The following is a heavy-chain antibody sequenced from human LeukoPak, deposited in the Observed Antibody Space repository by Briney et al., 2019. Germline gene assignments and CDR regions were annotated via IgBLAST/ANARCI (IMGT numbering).Heavy chain of an antibody. CDR1: GYTFTSYG. Sequence: ASVKVSCKASGYTFTSYGISWVRQAPGQGLEWMGWISAYNGNTNYAQKLQGRVTMTTDTSTSTAYMELRSLRSDDTAVYYCARSAYYYDSSGYCTDYWGQGTLVTVSS. D-gene: IGHD3-22*01. V-gene: IGHV1-18*01. J-gene: IGHJ4*02. CDR2: ISAYNGNT. CDR3: ARSAYYYDSSGYCTDY.